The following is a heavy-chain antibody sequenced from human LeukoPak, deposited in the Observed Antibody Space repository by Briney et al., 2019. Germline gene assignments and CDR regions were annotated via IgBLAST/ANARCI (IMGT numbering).Heavy chain of an antibody. D-gene: IGHD3-3*01. CDR3: AKTVGTDDFWRGVLDY. J-gene: IGHJ4*02. V-gene: IGHV3-23*01. Sequence: GGSLRLSCAACGFIFSNYAMSWVRQAPGKGLEWVSAISGSGVDTYYTDSVKGRFTISRDNSKNRLYVQMNSLRDDDTAVYYCAKTVGTDDFWRGVLDYWGQGTLVTASS. CDR1: GFIFSNYA. CDR2: ISGSGVDT.